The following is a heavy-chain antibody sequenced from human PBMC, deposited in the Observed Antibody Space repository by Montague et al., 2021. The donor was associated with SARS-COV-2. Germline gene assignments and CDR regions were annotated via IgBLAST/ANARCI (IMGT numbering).Heavy chain of an antibody. V-gene: IGHV4-39*07. Sequence: SETLSLTCTVSGGSLDSDDYSWGWIRQPPGKGLEWIGNVCCSGHTNYNPSLKSRVTISVDTSKNQFSLKLSSVTAADTAVYYCARGAPTISMIVVVFTGAGWYFDLWGRGTLVTVSS. J-gene: IGHJ2*01. CDR2: VCCSGHT. CDR1: GGSLDSDDYS. CDR3: ARGAPTISMIVVVFTGAGWYFDL. D-gene: IGHD3-22*01.